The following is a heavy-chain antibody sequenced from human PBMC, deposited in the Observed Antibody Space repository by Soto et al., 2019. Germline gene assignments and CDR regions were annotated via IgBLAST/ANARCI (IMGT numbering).Heavy chain of an antibody. J-gene: IGHJ3*02. CDR3: ARAGSYYAFDI. Sequence: GSLRLSCAASGFTFSSYEMNWVRQAPGKGLEWVSYISSSGSTIYYADSVKGRFTISRDDAKNSLYLQMNSLRAEDTAVYYCARAGSYYAFDIWGQGTMVTVSS. CDR2: ISSSGSTI. D-gene: IGHD1-26*01. V-gene: IGHV3-48*03. CDR1: GFTFSSYE.